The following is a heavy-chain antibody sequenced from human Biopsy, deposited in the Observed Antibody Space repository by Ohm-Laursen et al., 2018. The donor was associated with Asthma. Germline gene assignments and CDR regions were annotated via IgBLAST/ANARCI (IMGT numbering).Heavy chain of an antibody. CDR2: IYSGGTS. V-gene: IGHV3-53*01. Sequence: SLRLSCAAPGFAVSRDHMFWVRQAPGKGLEWVSVIYSGGTSHTADSVRGRFTISRDYSKNTLYLQMHSLRAEDTAVYYCARDSYSSGLYDDFESWGQGTLVTVSS. D-gene: IGHD6-19*01. CDR1: GFAVSRDH. J-gene: IGHJ4*02. CDR3: ARDSYSSGLYDDFES.